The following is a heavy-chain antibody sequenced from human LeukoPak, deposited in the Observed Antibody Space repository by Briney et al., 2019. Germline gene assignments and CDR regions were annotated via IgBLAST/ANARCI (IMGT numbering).Heavy chain of an antibody. V-gene: IGHV4-59*08. CDR2: IYYSGST. D-gene: IGHD1-26*01. CDR3: ARGEYSGSYYVFDY. Sequence: SETLSLTCTVSGGSISSYYWSWIRQPPGKGLEWIGYIYYSGSTNYNPSLKSRVTISVDASKNQFSLKLSSVTAADTAVYYCARGEYSGSYYVFDYWGQGTLVTVSS. CDR1: GGSISSYY. J-gene: IGHJ4*02.